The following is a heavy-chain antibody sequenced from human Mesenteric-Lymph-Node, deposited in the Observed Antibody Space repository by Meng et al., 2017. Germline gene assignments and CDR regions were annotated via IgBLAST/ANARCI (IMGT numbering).Heavy chain of an antibody. J-gene: IGHJ3*02. CDR1: GYTLTSYG. CDR2: ISAYNGNT. Sequence: ASVKVSCKASGYTLTSYGISWVRQAPGQGLEWMGWISAYNGNTNYAQKLQGRVTMTTDTFTSTAYMELRSLRSDDTAVYYCARDRSTLVLMVYAISYAFSIWGQGKMVNGSS. CDR3: ARDRSTLVLMVYAISYAFSI. V-gene: IGHV1-18*01. D-gene: IGHD2-8*01.